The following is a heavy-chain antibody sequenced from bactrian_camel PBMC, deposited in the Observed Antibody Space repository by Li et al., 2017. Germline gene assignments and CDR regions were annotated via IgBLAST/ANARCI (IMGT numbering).Heavy chain of an antibody. D-gene: IGHD2*01. Sequence: HVQLVESGGDLVQPGGSLRLSCVASGFTFSNYPMNWVRQAPGKGLEWVCSIYTADGGEGSTNSVDSVKGRFTISRDNAKNTLYLQMNSLNPGDTAIYYCASGIPIGRLGQGTQVTVS. V-gene: IGHV3S6*01. CDR1: GFTFSNYP. J-gene: IGHJ4*01. CDR2: IYTADGGEGST.